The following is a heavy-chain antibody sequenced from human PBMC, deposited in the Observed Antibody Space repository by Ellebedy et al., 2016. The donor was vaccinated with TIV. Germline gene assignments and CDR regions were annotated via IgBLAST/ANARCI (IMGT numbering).Heavy chain of an antibody. V-gene: IGHV3-23*01. CDR1: GFTFSSYA. J-gene: IGHJ4*02. CDR2: ISGSGGST. CDR3: ARPTDY. Sequence: GESLKISXATSGFTFSSYAMSWVRQAPGKGLEWVSAISGSGGSTYYADSVKGRFTISRDNSKNTLYLQMNSLRAEDTAVYDCARPTDYWGKGTLVTVSS.